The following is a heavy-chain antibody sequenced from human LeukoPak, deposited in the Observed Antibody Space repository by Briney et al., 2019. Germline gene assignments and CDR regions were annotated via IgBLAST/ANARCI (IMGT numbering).Heavy chain of an antibody. D-gene: IGHD3-3*01. CDR2: IYYSGST. J-gene: IGHJ5*02. CDR1: GGSISSSSYY. Sequence: SETLSLTCTVSGGSISSSSYYWGWIRQPPGKGLEWIGSIYYSGSTYYNPSLKSRVTISADTSKNQFSLKLSSVTAADTAVYYCARLAILGWFDPWGQGTLVTVSS. CDR3: ARLAILGWFDP. V-gene: IGHV4-39*01.